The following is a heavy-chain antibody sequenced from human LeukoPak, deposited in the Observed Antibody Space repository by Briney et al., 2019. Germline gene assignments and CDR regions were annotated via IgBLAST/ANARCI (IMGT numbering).Heavy chain of an antibody. CDR3: ARGSEGPSDY. CDR2: ISGYNGNT. D-gene: IGHD6-19*01. CDR1: GYSFTSYV. Sequence: GASVKVSCKASGYSFTSYVITWMRQAPGQGLEWMGWISGYNGNTVYAPNLQGRVNMATDTSTNTAYMEIKSLRSDDTAVYYCARGSEGPSDYWGQGTLVAVSS. J-gene: IGHJ4*02. V-gene: IGHV1-18*01.